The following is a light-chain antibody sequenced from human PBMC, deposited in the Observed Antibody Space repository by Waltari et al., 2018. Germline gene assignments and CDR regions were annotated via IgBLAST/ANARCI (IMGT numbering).Light chain of an antibody. CDR3: QIWESTSDHVV. CDR2: FDS. Sequence: SYVLTQPPSVSLAPGKTATITCGGGNIGSKSVHWYQQKPGQAPVLLISFDSDRPPGIPERFSGFNSGNTATLTISGVEAGDEADYYCQIWESTSDHVVFGGGTKLTVL. V-gene: IGLV3-21*01. J-gene: IGLJ2*01. CDR1: NIGSKS.